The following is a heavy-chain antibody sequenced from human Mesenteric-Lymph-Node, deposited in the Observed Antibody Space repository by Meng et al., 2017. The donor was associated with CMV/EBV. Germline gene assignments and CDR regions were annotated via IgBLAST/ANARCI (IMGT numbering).Heavy chain of an antibody. D-gene: IGHD6-13*01. V-gene: IGHV4-61*08. Sequence: LQDAGHSPVKLSETLSLTCIVSGVSVPSGAYHWSWIRQSPGKGLEWIGYIYGTGITIYNPSLKSRVTILLETSKNQFSLKLNSVTTADTAVYYCAKSRSSTPGIADDWGQGTLVTVSS. CDR1: GVSVPSGAYH. CDR2: IYGTGIT. J-gene: IGHJ4*02. CDR3: AKSRSSTPGIADD.